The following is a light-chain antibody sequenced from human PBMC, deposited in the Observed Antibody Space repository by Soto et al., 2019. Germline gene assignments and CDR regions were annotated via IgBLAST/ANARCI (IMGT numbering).Light chain of an antibody. J-gene: IGLJ3*02. CDR2: GNS. V-gene: IGLV1-40*01. Sequence: QAVVTQPPSVSGAPGQRVTISCTGSSSNIGAGYDVHWYQQLPGTAPKLLIYGNSNRPSGVPDRFSGSKSGTSASLAITGLQAEDEADYYCQSYDSSSLVFGGGTKVTVL. CDR1: SSNIGAGYD. CDR3: QSYDSSSLV.